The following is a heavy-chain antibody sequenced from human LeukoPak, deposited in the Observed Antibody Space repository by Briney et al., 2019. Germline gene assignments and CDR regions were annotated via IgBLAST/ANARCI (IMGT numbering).Heavy chain of an antibody. CDR2: ISSSGSTI. J-gene: IGHJ4*02. CDR3: ARKPNYGDYEVY. D-gene: IGHD4-17*01. Sequence: GESLRLSCAASGFTFSSYEMNWVRQAPGKGLEWVSYISSSGSTIYYADSVKGRFTISRDNAKNSLYLQMNSLRAEDTAVYYCARKPNYGDYEVYWGQGTLVTVSS. V-gene: IGHV3-48*03. CDR1: GFTFSSYE.